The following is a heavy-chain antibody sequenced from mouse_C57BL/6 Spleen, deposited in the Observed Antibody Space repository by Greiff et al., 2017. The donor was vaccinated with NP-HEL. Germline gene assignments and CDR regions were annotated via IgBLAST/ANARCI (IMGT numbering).Heavy chain of an antibody. CDR3: ARGNYGNYWYFDV. CDR1: GYTFTSYW. Sequence: VQLQQSGAELVRPGSSVKLSCKASGYTFTSYWMDWVKQRPGQGLEWIGNIYPSDSETHYNQKFKDKATLTVDKSSSTAYMQLSSLTSEDSAVYYCARGNYGNYWYFDVWGTGTTVTVSS. CDR2: IYPSDSET. D-gene: IGHD2-1*01. J-gene: IGHJ1*03. V-gene: IGHV1-61*01.